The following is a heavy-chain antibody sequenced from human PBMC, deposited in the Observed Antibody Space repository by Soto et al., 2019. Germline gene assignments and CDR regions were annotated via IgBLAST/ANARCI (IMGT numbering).Heavy chain of an antibody. J-gene: IGHJ4*02. CDR3: ARSTYCNGGSCYPQY. Sequence: QVQVEEFGGGVVRPGRSLRLSCEGPGFTFSDYGFHWVRQAPGKGLEWVAMISYDGSDRYYRDSVQGRFTISRDDSKNTVFLQINSLRTEDTAMYYCARSTYCNGGSCYPQYWGPGTLVTVSS. CDR1: GFTFSDYG. D-gene: IGHD2-15*01. CDR2: ISYDGSDR. V-gene: IGHV3-30*03.